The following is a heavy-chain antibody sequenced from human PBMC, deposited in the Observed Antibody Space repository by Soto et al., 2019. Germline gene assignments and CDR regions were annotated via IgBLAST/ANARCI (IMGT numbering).Heavy chain of an antibody. CDR3: GRAPRSSWYAP. D-gene: IGHD6-13*01. J-gene: IGHJ5*02. V-gene: IGHV1-18*01. CDR2: ISAYNGNT. Sequence: ASVKVSCKASGGTFTIYGISWVRQAPGQGLEWMGWISAYNGNTNYAQKLQGRVTMTTDTSTSTAYMELRSLRSDDTAVYYCGRAPRSSWYAPWGQEPLVTVSS. CDR1: GGTFTIYG.